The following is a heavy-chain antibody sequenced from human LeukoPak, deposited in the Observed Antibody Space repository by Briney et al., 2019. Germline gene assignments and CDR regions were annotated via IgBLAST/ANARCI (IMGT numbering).Heavy chain of an antibody. Sequence: GGSLRLSRAASGFTVSSYYMSWVRQAPGKGLAWVSVIYSGGSTFYADSVKGRFSISRDNSNNTLYLQMNSLRAEDTAVYYCAREATVTTGYFDYWGQGTLVTVSS. J-gene: IGHJ4*02. CDR1: GFTVSSYY. CDR3: AREATVTTGYFDY. CDR2: IYSGGST. D-gene: IGHD4-17*01. V-gene: IGHV3-66*01.